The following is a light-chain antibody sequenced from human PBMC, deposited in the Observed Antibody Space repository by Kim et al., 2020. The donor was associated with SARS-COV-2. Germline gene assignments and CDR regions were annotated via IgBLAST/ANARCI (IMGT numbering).Light chain of an antibody. CDR3: QQDYSFPTH. V-gene: IGKV1-12*01. J-gene: IGKJ4*01. CDR1: QSVDNW. Sequence: DIQMTQSPSSMSASVGDRVTITCRASQSVDNWVAWYQHKPGKAPKLLISAASTLQTVVPSRFSGGGSETDFTLTISSLQPEDSATYYCQQDYSFPTHFGGGTKVDIK. CDR2: AAS.